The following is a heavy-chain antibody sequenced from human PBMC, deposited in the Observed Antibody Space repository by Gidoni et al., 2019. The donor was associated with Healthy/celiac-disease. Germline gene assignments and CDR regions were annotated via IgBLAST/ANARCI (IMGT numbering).Heavy chain of an antibody. CDR3: ARHQKRKNPYYDIRDWFDP. Sequence: EVQLVQSGAEVKKPGESLRISCRGSGYSFTSYWISWVRQMPGKGLEWMGRIDPSDSYTNYSPSFQGHVTISADKSSSTAYLQWSSLKASDTAMYYCARHQKRKNPYYDIRDWFDPWGQGTLVTVSS. D-gene: IGHD3-9*01. CDR2: IDPSDSYT. V-gene: IGHV5-10-1*03. J-gene: IGHJ5*02. CDR1: GYSFTSYW.